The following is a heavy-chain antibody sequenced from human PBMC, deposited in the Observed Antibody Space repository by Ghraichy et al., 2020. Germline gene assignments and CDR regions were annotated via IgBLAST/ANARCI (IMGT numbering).Heavy chain of an antibody. D-gene: IGHD3-10*01. V-gene: IGHV3-23*01. CDR2: LGADGRST. CDR1: GFPFTSYA. CDR3: AKEGGRLGEGAFDV. Sequence: GGSLRLSCAASGFPFTSYALSWVRQVPGKRLEWVSILGADGRSTFYADSVKGRFTSSRDKSKRTMYLQMNSLRADDTAVYYCAKEGGRLGEGAFDVWGQGTKVTVSS. J-gene: IGHJ3*01.